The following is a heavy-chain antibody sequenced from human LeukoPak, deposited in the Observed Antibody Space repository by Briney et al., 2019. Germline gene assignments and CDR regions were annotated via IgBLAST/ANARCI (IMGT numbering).Heavy chain of an antibody. Sequence: KPGGSLRLSCAASGFTFSDHYMSWIRQAPGKGLEWVSYISSSGSTIYYAGSVKGRFTISRGNAKNSLYLQMNSLRAEDTAVYYCARGSQVGAAGLYYYGMDVWGQGTTVTVSS. D-gene: IGHD1-26*01. CDR3: ARGSQVGAAGLYYYGMDV. J-gene: IGHJ6*02. CDR1: GFTFSDHY. V-gene: IGHV3-11*01. CDR2: ISSSGSTI.